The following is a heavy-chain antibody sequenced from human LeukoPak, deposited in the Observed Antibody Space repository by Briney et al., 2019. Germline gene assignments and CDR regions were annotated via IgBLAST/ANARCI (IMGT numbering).Heavy chain of an antibody. CDR3: ARALDCTNGVCFGDDAFDI. V-gene: IGHV1-69*04. Sequence: ASVKVSCKASGYTFTSYGISWVRQAPGQGLEWMGRIIPIDGVENYAQKFQGRVTITADKLTSTAYMKLSSLRSEDTAVYYCARALDCTNGVCFGDDAFDIWGQGTMVTVSS. CDR2: IIPIDGVE. D-gene: IGHD2-8*01. CDR1: GYTFTSYG. J-gene: IGHJ3*02.